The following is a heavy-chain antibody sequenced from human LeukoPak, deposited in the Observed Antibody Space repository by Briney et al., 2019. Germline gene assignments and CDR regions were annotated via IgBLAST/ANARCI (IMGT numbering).Heavy chain of an antibody. CDR2: ISGSGAST. V-gene: IGHV3-23*01. CDR1: GFTFTNHA. CDR3: AKVLGPPYYFDY. J-gene: IGHJ4*02. D-gene: IGHD7-27*01. Sequence: PGGSLRLSCAASGFTFTNHAMSWVRQAPGKGLEWVSGISGSGASTYSADSVKGRFTISRGNSKNTLYLQMNSLRAEDTAVYYCAKVLGPPYYFDYWGQGTLVTVSS.